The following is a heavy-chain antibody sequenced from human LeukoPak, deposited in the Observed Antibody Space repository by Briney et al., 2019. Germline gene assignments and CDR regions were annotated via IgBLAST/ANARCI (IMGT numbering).Heavy chain of an antibody. CDR3: ASIYDSSGYYRHLFWFDP. D-gene: IGHD3-22*01. V-gene: IGHV1-18*01. CDR1: GYTFTSYG. Sequence: VASVKVSCKASGYTFTSYGISWVRQAPGQGLEWMGWISAYNGNTNYAQKLQGRVTMTTDTSTSTAYMELRSLRPDDTAVYYCASIYDSSGYYRHLFWFDPWGQGTLVTVSS. J-gene: IGHJ5*02. CDR2: ISAYNGNT.